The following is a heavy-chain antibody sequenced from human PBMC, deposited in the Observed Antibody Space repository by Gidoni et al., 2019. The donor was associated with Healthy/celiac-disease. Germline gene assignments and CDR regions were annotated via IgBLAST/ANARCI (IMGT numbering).Heavy chain of an antibody. J-gene: IGHJ4*02. V-gene: IGHV3-30*01. Sequence: QVQLVESGGGVVQPGRSLRLPCAASGFTVRSYGMHWVRQAPGKGLEWLAVISYDGSNKYYADSVKGRFTISRDNSKNTLYLQMNSLRAEDTAVYYCARGGDYSGGSCCDSFDYWGQGTLVTVSS. CDR1: GFTVRSYG. CDR2: ISYDGSNK. D-gene: IGHD2-15*01. CDR3: ARGGDYSGGSCCDSFDY.